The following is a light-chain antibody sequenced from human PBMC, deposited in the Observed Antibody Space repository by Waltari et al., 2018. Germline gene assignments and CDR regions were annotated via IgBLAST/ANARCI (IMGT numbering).Light chain of an antibody. CDR3: GTWDSSLNPGGV. CDR2: QNN. Sequence: QSVLTHPPSLPAAPGQKATSSCSGSSSNIRNPYFSWYQQLPETAPKLLIYQNNKRPSGIPDRFFGSKSGTSATLGITGLQTGDEADYYCGTWDSSLNPGGVFGGGTKLTVL. V-gene: IGLV1-51*02. CDR1: SSNIRNPY. J-gene: IGLJ3*02.